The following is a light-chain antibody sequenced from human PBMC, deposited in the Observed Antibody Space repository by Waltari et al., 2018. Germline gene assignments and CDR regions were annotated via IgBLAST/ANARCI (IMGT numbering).Light chain of an antibody. J-gene: IGLJ2*01. Sequence: QSVLTQPPSVSGAPGQRVTISCTWSSPNLGAGSDPHWSQHLPGTGPKPLIRGDTNRPSGVPDRFSGSKSGTSASLAITGLQAEDEADYYCQSYDRSLSGSIFGGGTKLTVL. CDR2: GDT. CDR3: QSYDRSLSGSI. CDR1: SPNLGAGSD. V-gene: IGLV1-40*01.